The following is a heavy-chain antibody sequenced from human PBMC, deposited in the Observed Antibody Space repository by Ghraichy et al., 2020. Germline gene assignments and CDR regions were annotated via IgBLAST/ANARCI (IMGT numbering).Heavy chain of an antibody. CDR1: GFSFNSYE. D-gene: IGHD2-15*01. J-gene: IGHJ4*02. Sequence: GGSLRLSCAASGFSFNSYELNWVRQAPGKGLEWVSYISGSGGTLVYADSVKGRFTISRDNAKSSLYPQMNSLRVEDTAVYYCSRGRSGGLNDYWGQGTLVTVSS. V-gene: IGHV3-48*03. CDR2: ISGSGGTL. CDR3: SRGRSGGLNDY.